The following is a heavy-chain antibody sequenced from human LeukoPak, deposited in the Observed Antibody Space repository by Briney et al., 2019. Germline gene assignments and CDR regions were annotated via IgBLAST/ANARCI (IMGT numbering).Heavy chain of an antibody. V-gene: IGHV4-39*07. CDR2: IYYSGST. J-gene: IGHJ5*02. D-gene: IGHD2-15*01. CDR1: GGSISSSSYY. CDR3: AREPEIGACSGGSCYSSDNWFDP. Sequence: PSETLSLTCTVSGGSISSSSYYWGWIRQPPGKGLEWVGSIYYSGSTYYNPSLKSRVTISVDTSKNQFSLKLSSVTAADTAVYYCAREPEIGACSGGSCYSSDNWFDPWGQGTLVTVSS.